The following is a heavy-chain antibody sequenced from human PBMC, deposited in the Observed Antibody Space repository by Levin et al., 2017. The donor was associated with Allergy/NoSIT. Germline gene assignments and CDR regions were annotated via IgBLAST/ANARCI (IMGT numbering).Heavy chain of an antibody. CDR2: INQSGSV. D-gene: IGHD3-10*01. CDR3: ATGRYSPFDY. Sequence: SETLSLTCVFYAGSFSDFNWSWIRQSPGKGLEWIGEINQSGSVSYSPSLKSRITMSGDRSTKELSLRLTSVTAADTAVYYCATGRYSPFDYWGQGTLVTVSS. J-gene: IGHJ4*02. V-gene: IGHV4-34*01. CDR1: AGSFSDFN.